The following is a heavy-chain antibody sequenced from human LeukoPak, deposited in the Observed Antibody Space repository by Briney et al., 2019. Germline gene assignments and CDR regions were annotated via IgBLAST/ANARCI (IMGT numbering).Heavy chain of an antibody. CDR1: GFTFSSYA. J-gene: IGHJ4*02. CDR2: ISGGGGST. V-gene: IGHV3-23*01. D-gene: IGHD3-22*01. CDR3: AKELISYDSSGPPY. Sequence: GGSLRLSCAASGFTFSSYAMSWVRQAPGKGLEWVSVISGGGGSTFYADSVKGRFTISRDNSKNTLYPQMNSLRAEDTAVYYCAKELISYDSSGPPYWGQGTLVTVSS.